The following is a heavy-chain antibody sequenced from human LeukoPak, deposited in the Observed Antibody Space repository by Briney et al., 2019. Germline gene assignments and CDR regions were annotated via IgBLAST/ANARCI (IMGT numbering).Heavy chain of an antibody. J-gene: IGHJ4*02. CDR2: IYYSDST. D-gene: IGHD5-12*01. Sequence: SRTLSLTCTVSGVSISSSSYYWGWIRQAPGMGLEWIGSIYYSDSTYYTPSHKSRVTISVETFKNQFSRELISVTAGDTAVYYCARTASDYDLAMLYYFDYWGQGTLVTVSS. V-gene: IGHV4-39*07. CDR1: GVSISSSSYY. CDR3: ARTASDYDLAMLYYFDY.